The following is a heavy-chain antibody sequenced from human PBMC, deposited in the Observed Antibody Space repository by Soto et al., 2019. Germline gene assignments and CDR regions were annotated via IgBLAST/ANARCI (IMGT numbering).Heavy chain of an antibody. D-gene: IGHD3-22*01. V-gene: IGHV3-73*01. CDR1: GFTFSGSA. CDR2: IRSKANSYAT. Sequence: TGGSLRLSCAASGFTFSGSAMHWVRQASGKGLEWVGRIRSKANSYATAYAASVKGRFTISRDDSKSIAYLQMNSLKTEDTAVYYCTKVRADYYDSSGPNYWGQGTLVTVSS. J-gene: IGHJ4*02. CDR3: TKVRADYYDSSGPNY.